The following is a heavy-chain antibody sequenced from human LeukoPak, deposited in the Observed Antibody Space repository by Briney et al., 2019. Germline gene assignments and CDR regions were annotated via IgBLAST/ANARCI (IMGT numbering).Heavy chain of an antibody. J-gene: IGHJ3*01. CDR3: ARSKSWYSPDAFDL. D-gene: IGHD2-15*01. Sequence: PGGSLRLSCAASGFTFSSHWMHWVRQAPGKGLVWVSRINGDGSNTTYADSVKGGFTISRDNAKKTLYLQMNGLGAEETAGNRWARSKSWYSPDAFDLWGQGTMVTVSS. V-gene: IGHV3-74*03. CDR1: GFTFSSHW. CDR2: INGDGSNT.